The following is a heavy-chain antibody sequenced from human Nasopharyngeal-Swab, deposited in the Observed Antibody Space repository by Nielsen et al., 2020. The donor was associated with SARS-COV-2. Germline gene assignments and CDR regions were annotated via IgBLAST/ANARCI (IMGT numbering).Heavy chain of an antibody. CDR1: GFTFSSYG. J-gene: IGHJ6*03. V-gene: IGHV3-33*01. CDR2: IWYDGSNK. CDR3: ARDSGDYGSGSYYYYYYMDV. Sequence: SLKISCAASGFTFSSYGMHWVRQAPGKGLEWVAVIWYDGSNKYYADSVKGRFTISSDNSKNTLYLQMNSLRAEDTAVYYCARDSGDYGSGSYYYYYYMDVWGKGTTVTVSS. D-gene: IGHD3-10*01.